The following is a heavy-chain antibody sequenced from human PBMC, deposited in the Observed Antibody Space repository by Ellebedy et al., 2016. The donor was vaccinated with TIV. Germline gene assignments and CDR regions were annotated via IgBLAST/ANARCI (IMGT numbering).Heavy chain of an antibody. V-gene: IGHV4-59*08. Sequence: SETLSLTCTVSGGPITSYFWSWVRQPPGKALEWIGYMYHTGITSYNPSLKSRVTISVDTSKNQFSLRLTSVTAADTAVHYCVKWVDSWGRGTLVVVSS. CDR1: GGPITSYF. D-gene: IGHD1-26*01. J-gene: IGHJ4*02. CDR2: MYHTGIT. CDR3: VKWVDS.